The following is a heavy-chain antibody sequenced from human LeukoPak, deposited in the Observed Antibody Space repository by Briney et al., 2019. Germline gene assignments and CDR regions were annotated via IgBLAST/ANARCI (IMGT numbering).Heavy chain of an antibody. D-gene: IGHD3-9*01. V-gene: IGHV3-66*01. J-gene: IGHJ4*02. CDR2: IYSGGST. CDR1: GFTCSYSA. Sequence: TGGSLRLSCADSGFTCSYSAMSWVRQAPGKGLEWVSVIYSGGSTHYADSVKGRFTISRDNSKNTLYLQMNSLRAEDTAVYYCARDRLHYDSLTGYPADWGQGTLVTVSS. CDR3: ARDRLHYDSLTGYPAD.